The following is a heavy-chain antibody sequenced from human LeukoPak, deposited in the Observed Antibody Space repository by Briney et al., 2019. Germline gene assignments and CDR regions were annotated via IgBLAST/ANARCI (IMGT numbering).Heavy chain of an antibody. CDR3: AKGPGSSTSCPLFDP. Sequence: PGGSLRLSCAASGFTFSSYAMSWVPQAPGKGLEWVSAISGSGGSTYYADSVKGRFTISRDNSKNTLYLQMNSLRAEDTAVYYCAKGPGSSTSCPLFDPWGQGTLVTVSS. D-gene: IGHD2-2*01. CDR2: ISGSGGST. V-gene: IGHV3-23*01. J-gene: IGHJ5*02. CDR1: GFTFSSYA.